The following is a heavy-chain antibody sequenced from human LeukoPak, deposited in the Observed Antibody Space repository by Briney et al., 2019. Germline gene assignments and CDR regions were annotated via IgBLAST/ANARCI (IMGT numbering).Heavy chain of an antibody. J-gene: IGHJ6*03. CDR1: GGSISRYY. CDR2: IYTSGRT. Sequence: PSESRSLTCTVAGGSISRYYGSWVRQPAGKGLEWIGRIYTSGRTNYNPCLRSGGTMSVDKSKNQFSLKLRSVTAPDTAVYYCARDGSGRYYYYYMDVWGKGTAVPVSS. D-gene: IGHD3-3*01. CDR3: ARDGSGRYYYYYMDV. V-gene: IGHV4-4*07.